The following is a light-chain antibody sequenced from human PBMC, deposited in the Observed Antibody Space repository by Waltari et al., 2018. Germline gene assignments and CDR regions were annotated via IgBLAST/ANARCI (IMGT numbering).Light chain of an antibody. V-gene: IGKV3-11*01. Sequence: EIVLTQSPATLSLSPGERATLSCRASQSVSSYLAWYQQKPGQAPRLLIYDASNRATGIPARFSGSGSGTDFTLTISSLEPEDFAVYYCQQRSNWPSATFGGGTKVEIE. J-gene: IGKJ4*01. CDR3: QQRSNWPSAT. CDR2: DAS. CDR1: QSVSSY.